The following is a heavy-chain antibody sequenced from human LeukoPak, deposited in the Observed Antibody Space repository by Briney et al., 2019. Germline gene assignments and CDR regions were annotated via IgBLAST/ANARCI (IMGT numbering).Heavy chain of an antibody. D-gene: IGHD5-18*01. CDR1: GFTFSSYA. V-gene: IGHV3-64*01. Sequence: GGSLRLSCAASGFTFSSYAMHWVRQAPGKGLEYVSAISSNGGSTYYANSVKGRFTISRDNSKNTLYLQMGSLRAEDMAVYYCARELAAMVLKYYYYGMDVWGQGTTVTVSS. CDR2: ISSNGGST. CDR3: ARELAAMVLKYYYYGMDV. J-gene: IGHJ6*02.